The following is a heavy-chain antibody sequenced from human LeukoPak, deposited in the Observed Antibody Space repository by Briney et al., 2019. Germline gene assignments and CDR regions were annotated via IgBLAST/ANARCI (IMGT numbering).Heavy chain of an antibody. D-gene: IGHD6-13*01. V-gene: IGHV3-23*01. CDR3: AKDGRLEVAALDY. J-gene: IGHJ4*02. Sequence: PGGSLRLSCAASAFTFSSYAMTWVRQAPGRGLEWVSAISGSGTNTYYADSVKDRFTISRDNSRNTLFLQMNSLRAEDTAVYYCAKDGRLEVAALDYWGQGTLVTVSS. CDR2: ISGSGTNT. CDR1: AFTFSSYA.